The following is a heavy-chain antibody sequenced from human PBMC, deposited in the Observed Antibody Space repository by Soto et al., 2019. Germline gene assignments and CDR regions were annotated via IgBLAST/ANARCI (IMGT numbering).Heavy chain of an antibody. CDR1: GYSFTIYW. CDR3: ARRGRYCSGGSCYLPNWFDP. Sequence: GESLKISCKGSGYSFTIYWISWVRQMPGKGLEWMGRIDPSDSYTNYSPSFQGHVTISADKSISTAYLQWSSLKASDTAMYYCARRGRYCSGGSCYLPNWFDPWGQGTLVTVSS. J-gene: IGHJ5*02. CDR2: IDPSDSYT. D-gene: IGHD2-15*01. V-gene: IGHV5-10-1*01.